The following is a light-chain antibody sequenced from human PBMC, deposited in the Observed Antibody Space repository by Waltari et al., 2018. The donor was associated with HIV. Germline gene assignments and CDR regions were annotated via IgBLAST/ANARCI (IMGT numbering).Light chain of an antibody. CDR3: SSYTGSDNLV. CDR1: SSDVGGYNY. J-gene: IGLJ2*01. CDR2: EVS. V-gene: IGLV2-8*01. Sequence: QSALTQPPSASGSPGQSVTISCTGTSSDVGGYNYVSWYQQHPGKAPKRMIYEVSKRPSGVPIRFSGSGSGNTASLTVSGLQAEDEADYYCSSYTGSDNLVFGGGTKLTVL.